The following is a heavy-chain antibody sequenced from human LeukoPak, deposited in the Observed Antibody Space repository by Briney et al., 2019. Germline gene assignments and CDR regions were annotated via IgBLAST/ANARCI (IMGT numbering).Heavy chain of an antibody. D-gene: IGHD1-26*01. J-gene: IGHJ4*02. CDR1: GFTFSSYA. CDR3: AKAGYSGSYPTFDDY. V-gene: IGHV3-23*01. Sequence: GGSLRFSCAASGFTFSSYAMSWVRQAPGKGLEWVSAISGSGGSTYYADSVKGRFTISRDNSKNTLYLQMNSLRAEDTAVHYCAKAGYSGSYPTFDDYWGQGTLVTVSS. CDR2: ISGSGGST.